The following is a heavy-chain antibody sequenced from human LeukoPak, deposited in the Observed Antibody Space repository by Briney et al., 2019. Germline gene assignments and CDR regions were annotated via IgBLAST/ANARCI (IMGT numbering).Heavy chain of an antibody. D-gene: IGHD3-10*01. CDR2: IRYGGSNK. CDR3: ARGTYYSGSGPGSWFDP. V-gene: IGHV3-30*02. CDR1: GFTFSNNG. J-gene: IGHJ5*02. Sequence: GGSLRLSCAASGFTFSNNGMHWVRQAPGKGLEWVAFIRYGGSNKYYADSVKGRFTVSRDNANNLLLLQMDSLRPEDTGVYYCARGTYYSGSGPGSWFDPWGHGTPVTVSS.